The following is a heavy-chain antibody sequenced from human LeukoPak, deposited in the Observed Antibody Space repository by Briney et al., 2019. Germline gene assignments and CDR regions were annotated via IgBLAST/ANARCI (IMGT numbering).Heavy chain of an antibody. D-gene: IGHD5-24*01. Sequence: GGSLRLSCAASGFTLSHYSMDWVRQAPGKGPGWVASFGSDLSFRLVADSLKGRFTISRDNAENSIYLHMNSLRAEDTAIYYCARDRLGDGYIREFDSWGQGTLVIVSS. CDR1: GFTLSHYS. CDR2: FGSDLSFR. V-gene: IGHV3-21*01. J-gene: IGHJ4*02. CDR3: ARDRLGDGYIREFDS.